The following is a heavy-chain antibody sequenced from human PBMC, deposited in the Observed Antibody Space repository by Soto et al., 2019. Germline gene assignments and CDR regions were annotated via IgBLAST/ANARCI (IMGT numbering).Heavy chain of an antibody. CDR2: IIPIFGTA. J-gene: IGHJ6*02. D-gene: IGHD2-21*02. V-gene: IGHV1-69*06. CDR3: ASRISVVVTAMTTFEHCGMDV. CDR1: GGTFSSYA. Sequence: QVQLVQSGAEVKKPGSSVKVSCKASGGTFSSYAISWVRQAPGQGLEWMGGIIPIFGTANYAQKFQGRVTITADKSTSTADMELSSLRSEDTAVYYCASRISVVVTAMTTFEHCGMDVWGQGTTVTVSS.